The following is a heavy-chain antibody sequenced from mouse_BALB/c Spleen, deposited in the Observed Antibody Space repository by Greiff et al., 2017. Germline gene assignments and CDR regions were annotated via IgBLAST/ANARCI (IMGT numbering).Heavy chain of an antibody. V-gene: IGHV5-12-1*01. CDR1: GFAFSSYD. D-gene: IGHD1-1*01. J-gene: IGHJ4*01. CDR2: ISSGGGST. CDR3: ARPGTVVATDYAMDD. Sequence: EVKLMESGGGLVKPGGSLKLSCAASGFAFSSYDMSWVRQTPEKRLEWVAYISSGGGSTYYPDTVKGRFTISRDNAKNTLYLQMSSLKSEDTAMYYCARPGTVVATDYAMDDWGQGTSVTVSS.